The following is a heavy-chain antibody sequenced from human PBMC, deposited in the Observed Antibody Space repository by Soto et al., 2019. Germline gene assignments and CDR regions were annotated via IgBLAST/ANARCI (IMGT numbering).Heavy chain of an antibody. CDR3: ARWAIVVVPAAPLNWFDP. V-gene: IGHV4-4*02. CDR1: GGSISSSNW. J-gene: IGHJ5*02. Sequence: QVQLQESGPGLVKPSGTLSLTCAVSGGSISSSNWWRWVRQPPGKGLEWIGEIDHSGSPNYNPSLKSRVTISVDKSKNQFSLKLSSVTAADTAVYYCARWAIVVVPAAPLNWFDPWGKGTLVTVSS. CDR2: IDHSGSP. D-gene: IGHD2-2*01.